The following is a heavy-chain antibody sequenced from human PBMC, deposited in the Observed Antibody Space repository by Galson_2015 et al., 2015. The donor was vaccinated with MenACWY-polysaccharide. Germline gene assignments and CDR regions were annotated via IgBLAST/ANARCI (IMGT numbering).Heavy chain of an antibody. V-gene: IGHV3-33*01. CDR1: GFTFSSYG. D-gene: IGHD3-22*01. CDR2: IWYDGSNK. J-gene: IGHJ4*02. Sequence: SLRLSCAASGFTFSSYGMHWVRQAPGKGLEWVAVIWYDGSNKYYADSVKGRFTISRDNSKNTLYLQMNSLRAEDTAVYYCARDSSYGYDSSGYYFKTRGNYFDYWGQGTLVTVSS. CDR3: ARDSSYGYDSSGYYFKTRGNYFDY.